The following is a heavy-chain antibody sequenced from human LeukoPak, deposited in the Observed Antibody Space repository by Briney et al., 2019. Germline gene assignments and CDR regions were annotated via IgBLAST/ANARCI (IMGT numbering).Heavy chain of an antibody. D-gene: IGHD3-22*01. CDR1: GFTFNNYG. V-gene: IGHV3-30*19. Sequence: GGSLRLSCAASGFTFNNYGMHWVRQVPGKGLEWVAVISYDGSNKYYADSVKGRFTISRDNSKNTLYLQMNSLRAEDTAVYYCARGYYYDSSGYFDYWGQGTLVTVSS. CDR3: ARGYYYDSSGYFDY. J-gene: IGHJ4*02. CDR2: ISYDGSNK.